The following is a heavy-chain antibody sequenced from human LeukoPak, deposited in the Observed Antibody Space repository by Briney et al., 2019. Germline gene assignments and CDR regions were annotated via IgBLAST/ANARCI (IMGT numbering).Heavy chain of an antibody. Sequence: GGSLGLSCAASGFTFSTYAMSWVRQAPGKGLEWVSAISSSGGTTYFADSVKGRFTISREDSKSMLYLQMNSLRAEDTAVYYCAKEVMETTFFDYWGQGTLVTVSS. CDR3: AKEVMETTFFDY. D-gene: IGHD3-16*01. CDR2: ISSSGGTT. CDR1: GFTFSTYA. J-gene: IGHJ4*02. V-gene: IGHV3-23*01.